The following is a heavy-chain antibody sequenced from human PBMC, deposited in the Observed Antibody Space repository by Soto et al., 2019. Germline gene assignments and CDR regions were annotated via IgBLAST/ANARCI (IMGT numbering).Heavy chain of an antibody. D-gene: IGHD5-18*01. Sequence: SETLSLTCTVSGGSISSGDYYWSWIRQPPGKGLEWIGYIYYSGSTYYNPSLKSRVTISVDTSKNQFSLKLSSVTAADTAVYYCARDSGYDPRGIQLWGSVDYWGQGTLVTVSS. V-gene: IGHV4-30-4*01. CDR1: GGSISSGDYY. CDR2: IYYSGST. J-gene: IGHJ4*02. CDR3: ARDSGYDPRGIQLWGSVDY.